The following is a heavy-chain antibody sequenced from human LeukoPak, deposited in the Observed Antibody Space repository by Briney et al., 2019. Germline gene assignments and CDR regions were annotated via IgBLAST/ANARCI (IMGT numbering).Heavy chain of an antibody. CDR3: ARLGTPYYYYYMDV. V-gene: IGHV5-51*01. D-gene: IGHD1-1*01. CDR1: GYTFSNYW. CDR2: IYPGDSDT. J-gene: IGHJ6*03. Sequence: GESLKISCQGSGYTFSNYWIAWVRHMPGNGLEWMCIIYPGDSDTKYSPSFQGQVSISADKSFNTAYLQWRSVEASDTAIYYCARLGTPYYYYYMDVWGRGTTVTVSS.